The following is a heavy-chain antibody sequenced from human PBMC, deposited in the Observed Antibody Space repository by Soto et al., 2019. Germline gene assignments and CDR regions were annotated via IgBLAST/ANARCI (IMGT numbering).Heavy chain of an antibody. D-gene: IGHD3-22*01. CDR3: ARKNTYYYDSSGRMDV. Sequence: EVQLVESGGGLVQPGGSLRLSCAASGFTFSSYSMNWVRQAPGKGLEWVSYISSSSSTIYYEDSVKGRFTISRDNAKNSLSLQMNMLRDGDTAVDYCARKNTYYYDSSGRMDVWGQGTTVTVSS. CDR2: ISSSSSTI. CDR1: GFTFSSYS. V-gene: IGHV3-48*02. J-gene: IGHJ6*02.